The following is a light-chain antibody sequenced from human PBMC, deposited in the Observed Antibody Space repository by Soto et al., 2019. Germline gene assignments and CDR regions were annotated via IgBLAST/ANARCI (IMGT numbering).Light chain of an antibody. V-gene: IGLV1-40*01. J-gene: IGLJ2*01. CDR1: SSNIGAGYD. CDR2: GNS. CDR3: QSYASSLGGSRVV. Sequence: QSVLTQPPSVSGAPGQRVTISCTGSSSNIGAGYDVHWYQQLPGTAPKLLIYGNSNRPSGVPDRFSGSKSGTSASLAIPGLQAEDEADYYCQSYASSLGGSRVVFGGGTKLTVL.